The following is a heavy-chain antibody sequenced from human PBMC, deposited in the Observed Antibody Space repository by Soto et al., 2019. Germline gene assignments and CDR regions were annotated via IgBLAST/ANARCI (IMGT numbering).Heavy chain of an antibody. CDR2: ISGSGGSI. CDR3: VKGYWKGDV. CDR1: GFTFSTYA. V-gene: IGHV3-23*01. D-gene: IGHD1-1*01. J-gene: IGHJ6*02. Sequence: EVQLLESGGGLVQPGGSLRLSCAASGFTFSTYAMNWVRQAPGNGLEWVSAISGSGGSIHYADSVKGRLTISRDNSKNTLYLQMNSLIDQDTAVYHCVKGYWKGDVWGQGTTVTVSS.